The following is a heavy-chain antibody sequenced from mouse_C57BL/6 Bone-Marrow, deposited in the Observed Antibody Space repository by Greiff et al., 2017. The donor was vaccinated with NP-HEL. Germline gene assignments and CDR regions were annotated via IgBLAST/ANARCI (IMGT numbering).Heavy chain of an antibody. J-gene: IGHJ4*01. Sequence: EVKLVESGGGLVQPGGSLKLSCAASGFTFSSYAMSWVRQTPEKRLEWVATISDGGSYTYYPDNVKGRFTISRDNAKNNLYLQMSHLKSEDTAMYYCAGLLHWGQGTSVTVSS. V-gene: IGHV5-4*03. D-gene: IGHD1-1*01. CDR3: AGLLH. CDR1: GFTFSSYA. CDR2: ISDGGSYT.